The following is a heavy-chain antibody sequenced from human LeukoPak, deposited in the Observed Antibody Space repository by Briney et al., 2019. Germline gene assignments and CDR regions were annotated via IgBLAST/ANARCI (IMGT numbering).Heavy chain of an antibody. V-gene: IGHV3-21*01. CDR2: IDSSSYNI. CDR1: GFTFSKYA. J-gene: IGHJ4*02. CDR3: ARDLAYYYDRNYD. Sequence: GGSLRLSCAASGFTFSKYAMSWVRQAPGKGLEWVSSIDSSSYNIYYADSVKGRFTISRDNAQSSVFLQMNSLRAEDTAVYYCARDLAYYYDRNYDWGQGTLVTVSS. D-gene: IGHD3-22*01.